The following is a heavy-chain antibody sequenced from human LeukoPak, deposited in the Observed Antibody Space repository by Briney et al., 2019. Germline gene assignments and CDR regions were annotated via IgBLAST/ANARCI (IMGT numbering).Heavy chain of an antibody. CDR1: GFSLSNSA. V-gene: IGHV3-21*01. CDR3: ARDPEGFGATYFDY. J-gene: IGHJ4*02. D-gene: IGHD3-16*01. Sequence: PGGSLRLSCAASGFSLSNSAMSWVRQALGKGLEWVSSISRSASNIYYADSVKGRFTISRDNAKNSFYLQMNSLRAEDTAVFYCARDPEGFGATYFDYWGQGTLVTVSS. CDR2: ISRSASNI.